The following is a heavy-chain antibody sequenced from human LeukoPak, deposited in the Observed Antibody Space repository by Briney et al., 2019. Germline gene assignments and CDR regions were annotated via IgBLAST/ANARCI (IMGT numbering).Heavy chain of an antibody. V-gene: IGHV3-7*01. CDR1: GFTFSSYW. CDR2: IKQDGSEK. D-gene: IGHD6-19*01. Sequence: GGSLRLSCAASGFTFSSYWMSWVRQAPGKGLEWVANIKQDGSEKYYVDSAKGRFTISRDNAKNSLYLQMNSLRAEDTAVYYCAREFVAVAGTRYFQHWGQGTLVTVSS. J-gene: IGHJ1*01. CDR3: AREFVAVAGTRYFQH.